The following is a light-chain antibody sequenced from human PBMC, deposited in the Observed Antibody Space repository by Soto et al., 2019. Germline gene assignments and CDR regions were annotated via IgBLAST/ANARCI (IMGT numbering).Light chain of an antibody. J-gene: IGKJ3*01. CDR2: GAS. V-gene: IGKV3-20*01. Sequence: EIVLTQSPATLSLSPGERATLSCRASQSVSSSYLAWYQQRPGQAPRLLIFGASYRATGIPDRFSGSGSGTDVTLTIRRLEPEEFAVYYCQHYSSSPPEFTFGPGTKVDSK. CDR3: QHYSSSPPEFT. CDR1: QSVSSSY.